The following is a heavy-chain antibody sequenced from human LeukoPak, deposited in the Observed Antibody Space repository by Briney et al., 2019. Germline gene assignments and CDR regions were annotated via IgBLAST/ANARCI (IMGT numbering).Heavy chain of an antibody. D-gene: IGHD2-2*01. Sequence: GASVKVSCKASGGTFSSYAISWVRQAPGQGLEWMGGIIPIFGTANYAQKFQGRVTITTDESTSTAYMELSSLRSEDTAVYYCARDYGQTSPSNWFDPWGQGTLVTVSS. CDR2: IIPIFGTA. J-gene: IGHJ5*02. CDR1: GGTFSSYA. V-gene: IGHV1-69*05. CDR3: ARDYGQTSPSNWFDP.